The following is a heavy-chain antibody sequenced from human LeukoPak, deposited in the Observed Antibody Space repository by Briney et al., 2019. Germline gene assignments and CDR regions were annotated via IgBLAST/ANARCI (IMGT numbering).Heavy chain of an antibody. J-gene: IGHJ6*03. V-gene: IGHV1-8*01. Sequence: GASVKVSCKASGYTFTSYDINWVRQATGQGLEWMGWMNPNSGNTGYAQKFQGRVTMTRNTSISTAYMELSSLRSEDTAVYYCARDRDSGSYYHYYYYMDVWGKGTTVTVSS. CDR3: ARDRDSGSYYHYYYYMDV. D-gene: IGHD1-26*01. CDR2: MNPNSGNT. CDR1: GYTFTSYD.